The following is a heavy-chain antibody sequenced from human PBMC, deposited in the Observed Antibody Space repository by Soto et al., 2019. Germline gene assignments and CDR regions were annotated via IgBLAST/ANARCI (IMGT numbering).Heavy chain of an antibody. D-gene: IGHD3-10*01. J-gene: IGHJ4*02. CDR3: ARGVFDSYGSSYFDY. CDR1: GGSISSGGYY. Sequence: QVQLQESGPGLVKPSRTLSLTCTVSGGSISSGGYYWSWIRQHPGKGLEWIGYIYYSGSTYYNPSLKSRVTISVDTSKNQFSLKLSSVTAADTAVYYCARGVFDSYGSSYFDYWGQGTLVTVSS. V-gene: IGHV4-31*03. CDR2: IYYSGST.